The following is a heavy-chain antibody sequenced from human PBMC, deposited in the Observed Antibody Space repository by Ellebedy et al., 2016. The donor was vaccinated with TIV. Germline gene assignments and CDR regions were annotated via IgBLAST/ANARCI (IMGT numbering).Heavy chain of an antibody. D-gene: IGHD2-2*01. Sequence: SETLSLTXTVSGGSISSYYWSWIRQPPGKGLEWIGYIYYSGSTNYNPSLKSRVTISIDTSKNQFSLKLSSVTAADTAVYYCARLGVPAAKWYYYYGMDVWGQGTTVTVSS. CDR1: GGSISSYY. CDR2: IYYSGST. CDR3: ARLGVPAAKWYYYYGMDV. J-gene: IGHJ6*02. V-gene: IGHV4-59*01.